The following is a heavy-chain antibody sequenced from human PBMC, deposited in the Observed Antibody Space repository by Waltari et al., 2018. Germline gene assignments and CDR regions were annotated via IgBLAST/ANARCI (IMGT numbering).Heavy chain of an antibody. CDR2: IIPIFGTA. CDR3: AREPVQGDGANWFDH. D-gene: IGHD3-10*01. CDR1: GGTFSSYA. J-gene: IGHJ5*02. V-gene: IGHV1-69*13. Sequence: QVQLVQSGAAVKKPGSSVKVSCKASGGTFSSYAISWVRQAPGQGLEWMGGIIPIFGTANYAQKFQGRVTITADESTSTAYMELSSLRSEDTAVDYCAREPVQGDGANWFDHWGQGTLVTVSS.